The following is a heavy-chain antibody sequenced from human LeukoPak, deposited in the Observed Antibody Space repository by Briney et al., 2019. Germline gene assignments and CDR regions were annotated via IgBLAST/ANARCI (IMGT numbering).Heavy chain of an antibody. CDR3: AGPAAGDV. V-gene: IGHV3-23*01. CDR2: ISGSGGST. D-gene: IGHD6-25*01. Sequence: PGGSLRLSCAASGFTFSSYAMNWVRRAPGKGLEWVSTISGSGGSTYYADSVKGRFTISRDNSKNTVYLQMNRLRAEDTAVYYCAGPAAGDVWGQGTTVTVSS. J-gene: IGHJ6*02. CDR1: GFTFSSYA.